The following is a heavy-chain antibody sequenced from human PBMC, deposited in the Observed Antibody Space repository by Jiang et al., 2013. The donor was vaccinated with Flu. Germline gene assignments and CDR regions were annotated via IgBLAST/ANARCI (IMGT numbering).Heavy chain of an antibody. J-gene: IGHJ6*04. V-gene: IGHV4-34*01. CDR3: ARDYYYYGMDV. CDR1: GGSFSGYY. Sequence: LLKPSETLSLTCAVYGGSFSGYYWSWIRQPPGKGLEWIGEINHSGSTNYNPSLKSRVTISVDTSKNQFSLKLSSVTAADTAVYYCARDYYYYGMDVWGKGTTVTVSS. CDR2: INHSGST.